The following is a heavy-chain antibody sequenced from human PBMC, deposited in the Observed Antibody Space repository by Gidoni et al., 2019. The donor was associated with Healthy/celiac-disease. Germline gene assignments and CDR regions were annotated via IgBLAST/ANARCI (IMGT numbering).Heavy chain of an antibody. Sequence: EVQLVESGGGLVTHGGSLILSCADSGFPFSSAWMSWVRQTPGNGLEWVCRIKSKTDGATTDYAAPVKGRFTISRDDSKNTLYLQMNSLKTEDTAVYYCTTVGVVVVGDAFDIWGQGTMVTVSS. CDR3: TTVGVVVVGDAFDI. V-gene: IGHV3-15*01. CDR1: GFPFSSAW. J-gene: IGHJ3*02. CDR2: IKSKTDGATT. D-gene: IGHD3-22*01.